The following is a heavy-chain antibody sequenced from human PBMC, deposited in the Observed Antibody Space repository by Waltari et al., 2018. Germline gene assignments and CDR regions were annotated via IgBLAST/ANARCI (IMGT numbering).Heavy chain of an antibody. CDR3: AREGDRDAFDI. V-gene: IGHV3-33*01. Sequence: VQLVESGGGLVQPGGSLRLSVEVSVFSLCNYGMDWVRQAPGEGLEWVAVIWYDGSNKYYADSVKGRFTISRDNSKNTLYLQMNSLRAEDTAVYYCAREGDRDAFDIWGQGTMVTVSS. J-gene: IGHJ3*02. CDR1: VFSLCNYG. CDR2: IWYDGSNK. D-gene: IGHD3-16*01.